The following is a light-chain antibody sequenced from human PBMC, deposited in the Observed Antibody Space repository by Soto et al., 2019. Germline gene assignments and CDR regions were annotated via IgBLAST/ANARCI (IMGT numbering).Light chain of an antibody. CDR1: QSVSNN. V-gene: IGKV3-15*01. Sequence: EIVMTQSPATLSVSPGERATLSCRASQSVSNNLAWYQQKPGQAPRLLIYGASTKATGIPARFSGSGSGTELTLTINSLQSEDFAVYYCQQYNNWPQGTFGQGTKVELK. CDR3: QQYNNWPQGT. CDR2: GAS. J-gene: IGKJ1*01.